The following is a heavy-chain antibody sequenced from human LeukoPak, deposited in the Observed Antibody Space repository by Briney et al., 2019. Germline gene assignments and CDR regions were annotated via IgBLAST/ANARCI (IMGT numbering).Heavy chain of an antibody. D-gene: IGHD2-2*01. V-gene: IGHV1-2*02. CDR2: IKPNSGDT. Sequence: ASVKVSCKASVYTFTAYSMHWVRQAPGKGLEGLGGIKPNSGDTNYAQKFQGRVTMTRDTSISAAYMELSRLRSDDTAVYYCASTLGYCTSSSCPDIDYWGQGTLVTVSS. J-gene: IGHJ4*02. CDR1: VYTFTAYS. CDR3: ASTLGYCTSSSCPDIDY.